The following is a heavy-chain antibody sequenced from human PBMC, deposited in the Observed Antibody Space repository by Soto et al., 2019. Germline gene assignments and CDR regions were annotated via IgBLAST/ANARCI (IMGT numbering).Heavy chain of an antibody. CDR1: GFTFSSYG. Sequence: PGGSLRLSCAASGFTFSSYGMHWVRQAPGKGLEWVAVIWYDGSNKYYADSGKGRFTISRDNSKNTLYLQMNSLRAEDTAVYYCARGGNDFWSDFDYWGKGTLVTVSS. J-gene: IGHJ4*02. CDR3: ARGGNDFWSDFDY. D-gene: IGHD3-3*01. V-gene: IGHV3-33*01. CDR2: IWYDGSNK.